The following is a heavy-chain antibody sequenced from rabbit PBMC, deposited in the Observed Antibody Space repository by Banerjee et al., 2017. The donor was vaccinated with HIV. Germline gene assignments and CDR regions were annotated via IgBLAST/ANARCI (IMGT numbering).Heavy chain of an antibody. CDR1: GFSFSSSYW. J-gene: IGHJ6*01. CDR2: IDAGSSGNP. Sequence: QQQLEESGGDLVKPGASLTLTCTPSGFSFSSSYWIWWVRQAPGKGLEWIACIDAGSSGNPDYANWAKGRFTISKTSSTTVTLQMTSLTAADTATYFCARPGYAGYDFLFYGMDLWGQGTLVTVS. V-gene: IGHV1S45*01. CDR3: ARPGYAGYDFLFYGMDL. D-gene: IGHD4-2*01.